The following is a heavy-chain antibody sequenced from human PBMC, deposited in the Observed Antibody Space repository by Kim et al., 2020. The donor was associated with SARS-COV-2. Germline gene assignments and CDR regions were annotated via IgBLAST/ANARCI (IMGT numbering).Heavy chain of an antibody. J-gene: IGHJ4*02. D-gene: IGHD4-17*01. Sequence: DSVRGRFTISRVNAKNSVFLQMSGLRAEDTAVYYCARGGFGDYARGELDYWGQGTLVIVSS. V-gene: IGHV3-11*06. CDR3: ARGGFGDYARGELDY.